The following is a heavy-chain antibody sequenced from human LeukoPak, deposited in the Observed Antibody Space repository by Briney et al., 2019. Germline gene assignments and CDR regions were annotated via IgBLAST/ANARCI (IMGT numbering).Heavy chain of an antibody. V-gene: IGHV3-30-3*01. J-gene: IGHJ4*02. CDR1: GFTFITYA. D-gene: IGHD3-10*01. Sequence: PGGSLRLSCAASGFTFITYAMHWVRQAPGKGLEWVAVISYDGSNKFYADSVKGRFTLSRDNSKNTLYLQMNSLRIEDTAVYYCGRGSVGFGELNYWGQGTLVTVSS. CDR3: GRGSVGFGELNY. CDR2: ISYDGSNK.